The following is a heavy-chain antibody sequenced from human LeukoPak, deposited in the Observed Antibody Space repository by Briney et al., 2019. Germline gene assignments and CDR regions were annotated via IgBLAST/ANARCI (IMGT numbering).Heavy chain of an antibody. D-gene: IGHD3-22*01. J-gene: IGHJ4*02. CDR3: ARVHRPSYYYDSSGYHYFDY. Sequence: ASVKVSCKASGYTFTGYYMHWVRQAPGQGLEWMGWTNPNSGGTNYAQKFQGRVTMTRDTSISTAYMELSRLRSDDTAVYYCARVHRPSYYYDSSGYHYFDYWGQGTLVTVSS. CDR1: GYTFTGYY. V-gene: IGHV1-2*02. CDR2: TNPNSGGT.